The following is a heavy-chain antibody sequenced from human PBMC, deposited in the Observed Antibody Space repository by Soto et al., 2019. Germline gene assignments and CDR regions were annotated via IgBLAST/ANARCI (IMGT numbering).Heavy chain of an antibody. Sequence: ASVKVSCKASGYTFTNYGISWVRQAPGQGLEWMGWISAYNGNANYAQKLQGRVTMTTDTSTSTAYMELRSLRSDDTAVYYCARDPGRSRNWNPKSDFWGQGTLVTVSS. CDR3: ARDPGRSRNWNPKSDF. J-gene: IGHJ4*02. CDR2: ISAYNGNA. V-gene: IGHV1-18*01. D-gene: IGHD1-20*01. CDR1: GYTFTNYG.